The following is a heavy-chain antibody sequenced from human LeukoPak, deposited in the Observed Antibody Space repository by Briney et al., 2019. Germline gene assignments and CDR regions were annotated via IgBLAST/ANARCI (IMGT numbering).Heavy chain of an antibody. J-gene: IGHJ5*02. D-gene: IGHD6-19*01. CDR3: ARDRVAVAERGYWFDP. CDR1: GGSISSYS. V-gene: IGHV4-4*07. Sequence: PSETLSLTXTASGGSISSYSRSWIRQPPGKGLEWIGRIYTSGSTNYNPSPKSRVTMSVDTSKNQFSLKLSSVTAADTAVYYCARDRVAVAERGYWFDPWGQGTLVTVSS. CDR2: IYTSGST.